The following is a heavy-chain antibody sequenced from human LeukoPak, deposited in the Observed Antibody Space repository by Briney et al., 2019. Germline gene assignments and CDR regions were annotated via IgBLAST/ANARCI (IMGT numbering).Heavy chain of an antibody. J-gene: IGHJ5*02. CDR3: ARVHSRANWFDP. Sequence: ASVKVSCKASGYTFTGYYMHWVRQAPGQGLEWMGWIKPNSGGTNYAQKFQGRVTMTRDTSISTAYMELSRLRSDDTAVYYCARVHSRANWFDPWGQGTLVTVSS. CDR2: IKPNSGGT. V-gene: IGHV1-2*02. CDR1: GYTFTGYY.